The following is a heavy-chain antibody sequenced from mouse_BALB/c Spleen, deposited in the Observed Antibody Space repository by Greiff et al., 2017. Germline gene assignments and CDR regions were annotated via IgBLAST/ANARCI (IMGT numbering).Heavy chain of an antibody. D-gene: IGHD4-1*01. CDR2: IYPSDSYT. V-gene: IGHV1-69*02. CDR3: TRGSNWDY. Sequence: QVQLQQPGAEPVRPGASVKLSCKASGYTFTSYWINWVKQRPGQGLEWIGNIYPSDSYTNYNQKFKDKATLTVDKSSSTAYMQLSSPTSEDSAVYYCTRGSNWDYWGQGTTLTVSS. J-gene: IGHJ2*01. CDR1: GYTFTSYW.